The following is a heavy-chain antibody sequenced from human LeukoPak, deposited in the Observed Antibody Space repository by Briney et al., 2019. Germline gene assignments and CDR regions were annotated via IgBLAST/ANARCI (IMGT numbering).Heavy chain of an antibody. J-gene: IGHJ6*02. Sequence: SETLSLTCTVSGGSISSYYWSWIRQPPGKGLEWIGYIYYSGSTNYNPSLKSRVTISVDTSKNQFSLKLSSVTAADTAVYYCARDYRTRSWFGELKYYNYGMDVWGQGTTVTVSS. D-gene: IGHD3-10*01. CDR1: GGSISSYY. CDR2: IYYSGST. V-gene: IGHV4-59*01. CDR3: ARDYRTRSWFGELKYYNYGMDV.